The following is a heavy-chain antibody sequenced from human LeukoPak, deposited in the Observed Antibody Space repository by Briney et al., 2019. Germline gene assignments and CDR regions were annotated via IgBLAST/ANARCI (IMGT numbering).Heavy chain of an antibody. D-gene: IGHD4-23*01. J-gene: IGHJ5*02. CDR1: GFTFSSYS. Sequence: TGGSLRLSCAASGFTFSSYSMNWVRQAPGKGLDWVSSISTTSTYISYTDSVKGRFTISRDNAKSSLYLQMNSLRVEDTAVYYCAKTPRPSGPFDPWGQGTLVTVSS. CDR3: AKTPRPSGPFDP. V-gene: IGHV3-21*01. CDR2: ISTTSTYI.